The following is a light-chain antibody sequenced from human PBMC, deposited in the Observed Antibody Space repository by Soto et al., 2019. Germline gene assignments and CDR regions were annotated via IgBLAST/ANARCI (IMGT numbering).Light chain of an antibody. CDR3: QQDNNFPLT. CDR1: QGISRL. Sequence: DIQMTQSPSSVSASVGDRVTITCRASQGISRLLAWYQQKPGKAPNLLIHTASSLQSAVPSRFSGSVSGTDFTLTISSLQPEDFATYYCQQDNNFPLTFGGGTKLEIK. V-gene: IGKV1-12*01. J-gene: IGKJ4*01. CDR2: TAS.